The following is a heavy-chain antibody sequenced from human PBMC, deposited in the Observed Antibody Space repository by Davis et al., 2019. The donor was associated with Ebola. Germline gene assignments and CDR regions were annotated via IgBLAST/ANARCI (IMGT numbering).Heavy chain of an antibody. J-gene: IGHJ4*02. V-gene: IGHV3-23*01. CDR1: GFSFSNNA. CDR2: ISARRGNT. Sequence: GESLKISCAASGFSFSNNAMSWVRQAPGRGLEWVSSISARRGNTHYADSVQGRFTISRDNSKNTLYLQMKSLRAEDTAVYYCASPGAVGFWGQGTLVTVSS. D-gene: IGHD1-26*01. CDR3: ASPGAVGF.